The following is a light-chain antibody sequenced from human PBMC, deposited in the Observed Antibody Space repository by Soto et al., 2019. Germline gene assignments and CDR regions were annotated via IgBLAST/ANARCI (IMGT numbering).Light chain of an antibody. Sequence: EIVVTQSPATLSVSPGERDTLSCRASQSVSSNLAWYQQKPGQAPRLLIYGASTRATGIPAKFSGSGSGTVFTLTISSLQSEDFAVYYCQQYNNWPRTFGQGTKVDIK. V-gene: IGKV3-15*01. CDR3: QQYNNWPRT. CDR1: QSVSSN. CDR2: GAS. J-gene: IGKJ1*01.